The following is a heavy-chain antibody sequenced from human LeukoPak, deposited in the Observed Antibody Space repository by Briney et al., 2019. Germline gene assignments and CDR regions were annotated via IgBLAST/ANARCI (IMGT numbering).Heavy chain of an antibody. J-gene: IGHJ5*02. CDR2: ITSSSSYK. V-gene: IGHV3-21*01. CDR3: ARVATGAYWFDP. Sequence: GGFLRLSCAASGFTFSSYSMNWVRQAPGKGLEWVSFITSSSSYKHYADSMKGRFTISRDNAKNSLYLQMNSLRAEDTAVYYCARVATGAYWFDPWGQGTLVTVSS. CDR1: GFTFSSYS.